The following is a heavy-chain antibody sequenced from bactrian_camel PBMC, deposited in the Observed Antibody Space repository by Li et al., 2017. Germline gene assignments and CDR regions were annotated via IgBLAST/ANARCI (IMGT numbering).Heavy chain of an antibody. J-gene: IGHJ4*01. CDR1: GYRVSTAC. CDR3: AADIYCSFMTPRYDY. CDR2: IAFSGFT. V-gene: IGHV3S53*01. D-gene: IGHD1*01. Sequence: HVQLVESGGGSVQAGGSLRLSCAASGYRVSTACMGWFRQAAGKEREEVARIAFSGFTSYADSVKGRFTISEDNAKKTLYLQMNSLEPEDTGMYYCAADIYCSFMTPRYDYWGQGTQVTVS.